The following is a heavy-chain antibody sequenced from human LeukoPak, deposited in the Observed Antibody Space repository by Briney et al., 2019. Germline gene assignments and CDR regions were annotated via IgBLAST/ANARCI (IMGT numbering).Heavy chain of an antibody. CDR3: ASDYEGHDY. CDR2: ISSSGTTI. CDR1: GFTFSDYY. J-gene: IGHJ4*02. D-gene: IGHD5-12*01. V-gene: IGHV3-11*01. Sequence: PGGSLRLSCAASGFTFSDYYMTWIRHTPEKGLEWVSGISSSGTTIHYANSVKGRFTISRDNAKNSLYLQMNSLRADDTAVYYCASDYEGHDYWGQGTLVTVSS.